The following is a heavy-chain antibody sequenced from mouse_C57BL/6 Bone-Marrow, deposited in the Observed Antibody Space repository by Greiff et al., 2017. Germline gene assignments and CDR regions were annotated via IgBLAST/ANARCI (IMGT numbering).Heavy chain of an antibody. CDR2: IDPANGNT. Sequence: EVQLKESVAELVRPGASVKLSCTASGFNIKNTYMHWVKQRPEQGLEWIGRIDPANGNTKYAPKFQGKATITADTSSNTAYLQLSSLTAEDTAIYYGARSGGYDYYGSSYWYFDVWGTGTTVTVSS. D-gene: IGHD1-1*01. V-gene: IGHV14-3*01. CDR1: GFNIKNTY. J-gene: IGHJ1*03. CDR3: ARSGGYDYYGSSYWYFDV.